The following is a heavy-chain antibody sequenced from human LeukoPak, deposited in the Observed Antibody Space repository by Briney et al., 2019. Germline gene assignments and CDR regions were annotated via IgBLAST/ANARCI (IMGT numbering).Heavy chain of an antibody. V-gene: IGHV1-69*05. D-gene: IGHD6-6*01. J-gene: IGHJ5*02. CDR2: IIPIFGTA. CDR1: GGTFSSYA. CDR3: ARDQDSSSGWFDP. Sequence: SVKVSCKASGGTFSSYAISWVRQAPGQGLEWMGGIIPIFGTANYAQKFQGRVTITTDESTSTAYMELSSLRSENTAVYYCARDQDSSSGWFDPWGQGTLVTVSS.